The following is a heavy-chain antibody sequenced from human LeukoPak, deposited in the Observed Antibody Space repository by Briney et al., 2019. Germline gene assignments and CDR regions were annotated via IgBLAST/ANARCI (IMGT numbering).Heavy chain of an antibody. J-gene: IGHJ5*02. CDR1: GYTITSYG. Sequence: ASVKVSCKASGYTITSYGISWVRQAPGQGLEWMGWISAYNGNTNYAQKLLGRVTMTTDTSTSTAYMELRSLRSDDTAVYYCARVGVVVVPAAVVRTQLWFDPSGQGTLVTVSS. CDR3: ARVGVVVVPAAVVRTQLWFDP. CDR2: ISAYNGNT. D-gene: IGHD2-2*01. V-gene: IGHV1-18*01.